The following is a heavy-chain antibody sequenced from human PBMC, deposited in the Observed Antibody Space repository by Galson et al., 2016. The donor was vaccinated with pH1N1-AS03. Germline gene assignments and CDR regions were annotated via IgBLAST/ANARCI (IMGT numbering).Heavy chain of an antibody. D-gene: IGHD1-26*01. CDR2: INPIRGGT. CDR3: ARGGGSALDS. CDR1: GYTFAYYS. J-gene: IGHJ4*02. V-gene: IGHV1-2*02. Sequence: SVKVSCKASGYTFAYYSVHWVRQAPRQGLEWMGWINPIRGGTKFAQKFQCTVSMTTDTSTRTAYMELSRLRSDDTAVYYCARGGGSALDSWGQGTLVTVSS.